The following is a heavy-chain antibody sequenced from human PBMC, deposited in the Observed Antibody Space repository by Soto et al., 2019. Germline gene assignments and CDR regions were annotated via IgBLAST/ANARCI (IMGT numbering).Heavy chain of an antibody. D-gene: IGHD6-19*01. V-gene: IGHV5-51*01. CDR2: IHPGDSDT. Sequence: GESLKISCKGSGYSFTSYWIGWVRQMPGKGLEWMGIIHPGDSDTKYSPSLQGQVTISADTSISTAYLQWTSLKASDTAMYYCARSRRGAYSSGWYSLSGYYNYGIDVWGQGTKVTVSS. CDR3: ARSRRGAYSSGWYSLSGYYNYGIDV. J-gene: IGHJ6*02. CDR1: GYSFTSYW.